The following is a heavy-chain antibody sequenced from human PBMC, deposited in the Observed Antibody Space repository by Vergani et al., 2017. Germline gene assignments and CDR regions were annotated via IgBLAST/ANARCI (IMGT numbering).Heavy chain of an antibody. CDR3: AKDYPYCSGGSCYSGYFDY. D-gene: IGHD2-15*01. Sequence: EVQLVESGGVVVQPGGSLRLSCAASGFTFDDYTMHWVRQAPGKGLEWVSLISWDGGSTDYADSVKGRFTISRDNSKNSLYLQMNSLRTEYTALYYCAKDYPYCSGGSCYSGYFDYWGQGTLVTVSS. J-gene: IGHJ4*02. V-gene: IGHV3-43*01. CDR1: GFTFDDYT. CDR2: ISWDGGST.